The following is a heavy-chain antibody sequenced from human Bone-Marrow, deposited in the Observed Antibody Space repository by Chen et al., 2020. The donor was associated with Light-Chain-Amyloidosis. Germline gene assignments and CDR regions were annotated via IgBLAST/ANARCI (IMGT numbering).Heavy chain of an antibody. CDR1: GYTFTGYY. CDR3: ARDRVYDILTGYAFDI. J-gene: IGHJ3*02. CDR2: INPNSGGT. Sequence: QVQLVQSGAEVKKPGASVKVSCKASGYTFTGYYMHWVRQAPGQGLEWMGRINPNSGGTNYAQKFQGRVTMTRDTSISTAYMELSRLRSDDTAVYYCARDRVYDILTGYAFDIWGQGTMVTVSS. V-gene: IGHV1-2*06. D-gene: IGHD3-9*01.